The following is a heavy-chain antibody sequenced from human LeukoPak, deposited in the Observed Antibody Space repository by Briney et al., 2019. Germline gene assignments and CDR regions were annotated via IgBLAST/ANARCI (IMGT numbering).Heavy chain of an antibody. CDR1: GFTFTTYW. Sequence: PGGSLRLSCAASGFTFTTYWMNWVRQAPGKGLEWVANINQDGSEKYYVDSVKGRFTVSRDNAKDSLYLQMNSLRAEDTAVYYCARGFDGANAFDLWGHGTMVTVSS. CDR3: ARGFDGANAFDL. J-gene: IGHJ3*01. V-gene: IGHV3-7*01. CDR2: INQDGSEK.